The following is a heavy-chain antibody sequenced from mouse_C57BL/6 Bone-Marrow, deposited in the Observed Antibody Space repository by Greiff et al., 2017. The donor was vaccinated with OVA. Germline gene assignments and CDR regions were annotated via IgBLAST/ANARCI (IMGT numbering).Heavy chain of an antibody. V-gene: IGHV1-42*01. CDR3: ARGLRHGYAMDY. D-gene: IGHD2-4*01. CDR2: INPSTGGT. CDR1: GYSFTGYY. Sequence: EVKLMESGPELVKPGASVKISCKASGYSFTGYYMNWVKQSPEKSLEWIGEINPSTGGTTYNQKFKAKATLTVDKSSSTAYMQLKSLTSEDSAVYYCARGLRHGYAMDYWGQGTSVTVSS. J-gene: IGHJ4*01.